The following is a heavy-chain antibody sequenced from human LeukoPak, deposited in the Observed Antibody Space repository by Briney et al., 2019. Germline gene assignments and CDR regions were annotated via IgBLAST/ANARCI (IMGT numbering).Heavy chain of an antibody. CDR2: IYYSGST. CDR1: GGSISSSSYY. Sequence: SETLSLTCTVSGGSISSSSYYWGWIRQPPGKGLEWIGSIYYSGSTYYDPSLKSRVTISVDTSKNQFSLKLSSVTAADTAVYYCARGVRGYYGSGSYYSNWFDPWGQGTLVTVSS. J-gene: IGHJ5*02. CDR3: ARGVRGYYGSGSYYSNWFDP. V-gene: IGHV4-39*07. D-gene: IGHD3-10*01.